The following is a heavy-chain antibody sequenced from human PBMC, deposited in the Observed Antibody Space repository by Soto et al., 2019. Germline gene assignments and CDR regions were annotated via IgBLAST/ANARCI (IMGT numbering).Heavy chain of an antibody. Sequence: SETLSLTCTVSGASITSSYWSWIRQSPGKGLEWIAYVYHTGATNYNPSLKSRVTISLDTSKSQFSLNLTSLSTADTAVYFCARGGNRYSNVASGVGGFDYWGQGSLVTVSS. CDR1: GASITSSY. CDR2: VYHTGAT. D-gene: IGHD5-12*01. V-gene: IGHV4-59*01. CDR3: ARGGNRYSNVASGVGGFDY. J-gene: IGHJ4*02.